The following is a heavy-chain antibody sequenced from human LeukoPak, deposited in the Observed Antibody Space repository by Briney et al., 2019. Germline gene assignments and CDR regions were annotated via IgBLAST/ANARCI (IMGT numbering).Heavy chain of an antibody. Sequence: GESLKISCQGSGYSFTSYWIGWVRQMPGKGLEWMGIIYPGDSDTRYSPSFQGQVTISADKSISTAYPQWSSLKASDTAMYYCARLYNYGGNPFDYWGQGTLVTVSS. CDR3: ARLYNYGGNPFDY. CDR2: IYPGDSDT. J-gene: IGHJ4*02. CDR1: GYSFTSYW. V-gene: IGHV5-51*01. D-gene: IGHD4-23*01.